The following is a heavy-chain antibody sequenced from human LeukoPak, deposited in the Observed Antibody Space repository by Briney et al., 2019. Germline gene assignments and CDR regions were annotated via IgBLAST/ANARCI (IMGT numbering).Heavy chain of an antibody. CDR2: ISAYNGNT. V-gene: IGHV1-18*01. D-gene: IGHD6-19*01. J-gene: IGHJ4*02. CDR3: AREATQWLVGDY. Sequence: ASVKVSCKASGYTFTSYGISWVRQAPGQGLEWMGWISAYNGNTNYAQKLQGRVTMTTDTSASTAYMELSSLRSEDTAVYYCAREATQWLVGDYWGQGTLVTVSS. CDR1: GYTFTSYG.